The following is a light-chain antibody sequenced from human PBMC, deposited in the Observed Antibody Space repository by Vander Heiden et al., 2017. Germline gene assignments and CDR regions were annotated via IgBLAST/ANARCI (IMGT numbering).Light chain of an antibody. CDR1: QSISSY. CDR3: QQSDSTPPGT. J-gene: IGKJ1*01. V-gene: IGKV1-39*01. CDR2: AAS. Sequence: DIQMTQSPSSLSASVGDRVTITCRASQSISSYLNWYQQKPGKAPKLLIYAASSLQSGVPSRFSGSVSGTDFTLTISSLQPEDFATYYCQQSDSTPPGTFGQGTKVEIK.